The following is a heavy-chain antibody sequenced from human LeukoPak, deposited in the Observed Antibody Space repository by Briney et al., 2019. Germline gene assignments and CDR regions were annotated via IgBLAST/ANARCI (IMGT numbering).Heavy chain of an antibody. Sequence: SVKVSCKASGGTFSSYAISWVRQAPGQGLEWMGGIIPIFGTANYAQKFQGRVTITADESTSTAYMELSSLRSEDTAVYYCAAGYCSSTSCYSYRRDAFDIWGQGTMVTVSS. D-gene: IGHD2-2*01. J-gene: IGHJ3*02. CDR2: IIPIFGTA. CDR3: AAGYCSSTSCYSYRRDAFDI. V-gene: IGHV1-69*13. CDR1: GGTFSSYA.